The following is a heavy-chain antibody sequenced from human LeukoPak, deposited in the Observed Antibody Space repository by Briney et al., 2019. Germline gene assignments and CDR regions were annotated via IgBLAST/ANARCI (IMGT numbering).Heavy chain of an antibody. D-gene: IGHD6-19*01. CDR2: ISFSVNTK. Sequence: GGSLRLSCAASGLTFSDYSMSWVRQAPGKGLEWVSYISFSVNTKYYGDSVKGRFTISRDNAKNSLNLHMDSLRAEDTAVYYCARGAYSSGWAYFDHWGQGTLVTVSS. V-gene: IGHV3-48*04. CDR3: ARGAYSSGWAYFDH. J-gene: IGHJ4*02. CDR1: GLTFSDYS.